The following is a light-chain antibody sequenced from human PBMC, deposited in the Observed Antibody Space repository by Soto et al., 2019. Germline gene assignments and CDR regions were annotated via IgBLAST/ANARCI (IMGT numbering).Light chain of an antibody. CDR1: QSVNSN. CDR3: QQYNNWPRT. Sequence: EIVMTQSPATLSVSPGERATLSCRASQSVNSNLASYQQKPGQAPRLLIYGASTRASGIPARFSGSGSGTDFTLTISSLQSEDFAVYYCQQYNNWPRTFGQGTKVEIK. J-gene: IGKJ1*01. V-gene: IGKV3-15*01. CDR2: GAS.